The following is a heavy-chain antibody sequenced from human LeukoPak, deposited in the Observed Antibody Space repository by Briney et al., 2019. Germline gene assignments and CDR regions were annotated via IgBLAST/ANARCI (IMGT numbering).Heavy chain of an antibody. V-gene: IGHV3-7*01. J-gene: IGHJ4*02. CDR1: EFTFSSDW. D-gene: IGHD3-22*01. Sequence: GGSLRLSCAASEFTFSSDWMSWVRQAPGKGLEWEASINQDGSEKYYVDSVKGRFTISRDNAKNSLYLQMNSLRGEDTAVYYCARAMNWGQGTLVTVSS. CDR3: ARAMN. CDR2: INQDGSEK.